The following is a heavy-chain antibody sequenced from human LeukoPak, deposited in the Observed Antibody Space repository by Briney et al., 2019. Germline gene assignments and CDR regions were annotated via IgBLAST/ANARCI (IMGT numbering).Heavy chain of an antibody. CDR2: ISAYNGNT. V-gene: IGHV1-18*01. CDR1: GYTFTSYG. Sequence: ASVKVSCKASGYTFTSYGISWVRQAPGQGLEWMGWISAYNGNTNYAQKFQGRVTMTTDTSTSTAYMELRSLRSDDTAVYYCARIDTSLGYCSGDSCYLDGPNAFDIWGQGTMVTVFS. CDR3: ARIDTSLGYCSGDSCYLDGPNAFDI. J-gene: IGHJ3*02. D-gene: IGHD2-15*01.